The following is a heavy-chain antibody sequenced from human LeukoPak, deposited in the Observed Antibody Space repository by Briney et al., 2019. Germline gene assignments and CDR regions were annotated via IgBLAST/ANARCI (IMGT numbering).Heavy chain of an antibody. CDR2: IRYDGSNK. CDR1: GFTFSSYG. V-gene: IGHV3-30*02. CDR3: AKDREPGITISLFDP. Sequence: GGSLRLSCAASGFTFSSYGMHWVRQAPGKGLEWVAFIRYDGSNKYYADSVKGRFTISRDNSKNTLYLQMNSLRAEDTAVYYCAKDREPGITISLFDPWGQGTLVTVSS. D-gene: IGHD3-9*01. J-gene: IGHJ5*02.